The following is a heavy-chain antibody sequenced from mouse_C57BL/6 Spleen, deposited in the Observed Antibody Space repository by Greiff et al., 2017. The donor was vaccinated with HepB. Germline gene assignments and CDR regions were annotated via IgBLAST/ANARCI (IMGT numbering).Heavy chain of an antibody. CDR1: GFTFSDYY. CDR3: ARGPIYYYGSSYVGYFDV. D-gene: IGHD1-1*01. CDR2: INYDGSST. V-gene: IGHV5-16*01. J-gene: IGHJ1*03. Sequence: DVHLVESEGGLVQPGSSMKLSCTASGFTFSDYYMTWVRQVPEKGLEWVANINYDGSSTYYLDSLKSRFIISRDNAKNILYLQMSSLKSEDTATYYCARGPIYYYGSSYVGYFDVWGTGTTVTVSS.